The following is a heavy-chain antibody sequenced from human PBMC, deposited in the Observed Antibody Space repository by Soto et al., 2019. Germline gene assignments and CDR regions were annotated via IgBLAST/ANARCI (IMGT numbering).Heavy chain of an antibody. CDR2: IYYSGST. J-gene: IGHJ4*02. CDR3: ARAPTSYNWNYRPIGFDY. Sequence: SETLSLTCTVSGGSISSYYWSWIRQPPGKGLEWIGYIYYSGSTNYNPSLKSRVTISVDTSKNQFSLKLSSVTAADTAVYYCARAPTSYNWNYRPIGFDYWGQGTLVTLSS. V-gene: IGHV4-59*01. CDR1: GGSISSYY. D-gene: IGHD1-7*01.